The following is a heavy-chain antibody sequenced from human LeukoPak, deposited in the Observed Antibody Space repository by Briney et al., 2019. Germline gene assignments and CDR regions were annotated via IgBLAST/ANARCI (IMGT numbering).Heavy chain of an antibody. CDR2: INHSGST. CDR1: GGSISSGDYY. V-gene: IGHV4-30-4*08. J-gene: IGHJ2*01. CDR3: ARILADVDL. D-gene: IGHD3-9*01. Sequence: SQTLSLTCTVSGGSISSGDYYWSWIRQPPGKGLEWIGEINHSGSTNYNPSLKSRVTISVDTSKNQFSLKLSSVTAADTAVYYCARILADVDLWGRGTLVTVSS.